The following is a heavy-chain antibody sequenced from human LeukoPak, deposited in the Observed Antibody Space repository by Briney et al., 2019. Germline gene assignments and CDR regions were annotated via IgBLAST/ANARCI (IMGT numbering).Heavy chain of an antibody. V-gene: IGHV7-4-1*02. Sequence: GASVKVSCKASGYTFTSYAMNWVRQAPGQGLEWMGWINTNTGNPTYAQGFTGRFVFSLDTSVSTASLQISSLKAEDTAVYYCAREQCGGDCYSEINFDYWGQGTLVTVSS. J-gene: IGHJ4*02. CDR2: INTNTGNP. CDR3: AREQCGGDCYSEINFDY. CDR1: GYTFTSYA. D-gene: IGHD2-21*02.